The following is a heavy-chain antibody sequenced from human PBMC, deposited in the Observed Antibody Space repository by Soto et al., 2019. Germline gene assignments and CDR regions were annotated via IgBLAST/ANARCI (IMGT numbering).Heavy chain of an antibody. D-gene: IGHD6-6*01. CDR1: GDSISSDDYY. CDR2: IYYTGRT. V-gene: IGHV4-30-4*01. J-gene: IGHJ4*02. Sequence: PSETLSLTCTVSGDSISSDDYYWTWIRQPPGKGLEWIGYIYYTGRTSYNPSLNSRLTISVETSKNQFSLKLNSASAADTAVYYCARDRSNSPDYFDFWGQGTLVTV. CDR3: ARDRSNSPDYFDF.